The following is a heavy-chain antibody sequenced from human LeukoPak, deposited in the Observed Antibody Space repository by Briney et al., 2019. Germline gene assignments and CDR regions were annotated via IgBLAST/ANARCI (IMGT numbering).Heavy chain of an antibody. J-gene: IGHJ4*02. CDR2: INHSGST. Sequence: PSETLSFTCAVYGGSFSGYYWSWIRQPPGKGLEWIGEINHSGSTNYNPSLKSRVTISVDTSKNQFSLKLSSVTAADTAVYYCARGLYGDYQGYWGQGTLVTVSS. CDR3: ARGLYGDYQGY. D-gene: IGHD4-17*01. V-gene: IGHV4-34*01. CDR1: GGSFSGYY.